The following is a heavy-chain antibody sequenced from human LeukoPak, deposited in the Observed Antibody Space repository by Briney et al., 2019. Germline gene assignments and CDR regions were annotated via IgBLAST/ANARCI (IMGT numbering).Heavy chain of an antibody. CDR3: ARSGYSHSWDY. D-gene: IGHD1-26*01. V-gene: IGHV3-7*03. Sequence: GGSLRLSCAASGFTFSSYWMSWVRQAPGKGLEWVANIKEDGGEIHFVDSMKGRFTVSRDNAKNSLYLQMNSLRGDDTAVYYCARSGYSHSWDYWGQGTLVIVSS. CDR2: IKEDGGEI. J-gene: IGHJ4*02. CDR1: GFTFSSYW.